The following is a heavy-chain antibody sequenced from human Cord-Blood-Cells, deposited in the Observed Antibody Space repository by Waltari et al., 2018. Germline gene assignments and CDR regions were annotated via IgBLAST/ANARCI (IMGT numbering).Heavy chain of an antibody. CDR2: IIPIFGTA. CDR1: GGTFSSYA. Sequence: QVQLVQSGAEVKKPGSSVKVSCKASGGTFSSYAISWVRQAPGQGLEWMGGIIPIFGTATYAQKFQGRVTITADKSTSTAYMELSSLRSEDTAVYYCASSNYYGSGSYYNLFDYWGQGTLVTVSS. V-gene: IGHV1-69*06. J-gene: IGHJ4*02. CDR3: ASSNYYGSGSYYNLFDY. D-gene: IGHD3-10*01.